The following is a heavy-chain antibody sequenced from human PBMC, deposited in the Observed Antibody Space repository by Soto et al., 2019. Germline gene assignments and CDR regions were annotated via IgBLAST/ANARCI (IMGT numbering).Heavy chain of an antibody. Sequence: QVQLVESGGGVVQPGKSLRLSCAASGFTFSDYGMHWVRQAPGKGLEWVAVTASDGTFTYYGDSVKGRFTISRDNSRSTLYLQMNSLRVDDTAVYYCARKSPGRVWELPDYWGQGTLVTVSS. CDR3: ARKSPGRVWELPDY. CDR2: TASDGTFT. V-gene: IGHV3-30*03. CDR1: GFTFSDYG. J-gene: IGHJ4*02. D-gene: IGHD1-26*01.